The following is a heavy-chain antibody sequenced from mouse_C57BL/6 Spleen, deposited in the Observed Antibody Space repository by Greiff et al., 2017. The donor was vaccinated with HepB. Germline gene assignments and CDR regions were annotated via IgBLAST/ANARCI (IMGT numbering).Heavy chain of an antibody. CDR2: IYPRSGNT. V-gene: IGHV1-81*01. Sequence: QVQLKQSGAELARPGASVKLSCKASGYTFTSYGISWVKQRTGQGLEWIGEIYPRSGNTYYNEKFKGKATLTADKSSSTAYMELRSLTSEDSAVYFCARWRAYQGYYYAMDYWGQGTSVTVSS. J-gene: IGHJ4*01. CDR3: ARWRAYQGYYYAMDY. CDR1: GYTFTSYG. D-gene: IGHD2-10*01.